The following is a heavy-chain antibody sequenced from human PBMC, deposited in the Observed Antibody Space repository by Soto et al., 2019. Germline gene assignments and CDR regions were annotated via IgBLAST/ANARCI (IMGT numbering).Heavy chain of an antibody. Sequence: GGSLRLSCAASGFTFSSYAMSWVRQAPGKGLEWVSAISGSGGSTYYADSVKGRFTISRDNSKNTLYLQMNSLRAEDTAVYYCAKDQAQLYYDSSGYYRYWGQGTLVTVSS. CDR2: ISGSGGST. V-gene: IGHV3-23*01. D-gene: IGHD3-22*01. CDR3: AKDQAQLYYDSSGYYRY. CDR1: GFTFSSYA. J-gene: IGHJ4*02.